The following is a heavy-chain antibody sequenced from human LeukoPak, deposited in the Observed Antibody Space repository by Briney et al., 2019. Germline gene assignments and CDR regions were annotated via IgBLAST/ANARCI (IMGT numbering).Heavy chain of an antibody. J-gene: IGHJ4*02. CDR1: GYTFTSYY. Sequence: GASVKVSCKASGYTFTSYYMHWVRQAPGQGLEWMGIINPSGDSTNFAQKFQGRVTMTRDASTTTVYLDLSSLRSEDTAVYYCAREVYYGSGSDLDYWGQGKLVSVSS. V-gene: IGHV1-46*01. CDR3: AREVYYGSGSDLDY. CDR2: INPSGDST. D-gene: IGHD3-10*01.